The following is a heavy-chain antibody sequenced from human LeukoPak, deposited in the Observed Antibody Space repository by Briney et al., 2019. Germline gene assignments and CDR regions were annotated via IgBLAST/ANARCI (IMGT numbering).Heavy chain of an antibody. D-gene: IGHD2-2*01. CDR1: GFTFSSYG. Sequence: GGSLRLSCAASGFTFSSYGMHWVRQAPGKGLEWVALIQYDGSNKYYPDSVKGRFTISRDNSKHTLYMQMNSLRAEDTAVYYCAKGTIRYCSSTGCYIDYWGQGTLVTVSS. J-gene: IGHJ4*02. CDR3: AKGTIRYCSSTGCYIDY. V-gene: IGHV3-30*02. CDR2: IQYDGSNK.